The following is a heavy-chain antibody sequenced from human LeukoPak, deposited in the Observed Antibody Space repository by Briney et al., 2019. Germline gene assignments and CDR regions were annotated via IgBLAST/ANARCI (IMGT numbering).Heavy chain of an antibody. CDR3: AGAYSYGNVVN. CDR2: ISGSGGST. CDR1: GFTFSSYA. D-gene: IGHD5-18*01. J-gene: IGHJ4*02. Sequence: GGSLRLSCAASGFTFSSYAMSWVRQAPGKGLEWVSAISGSGGSTYYADSVKGRFTISRDNSKNTLYLQMNSLRAEDTAVYYCAGAYSYGNVVNWGQGTLVTVSS. V-gene: IGHV3-23*01.